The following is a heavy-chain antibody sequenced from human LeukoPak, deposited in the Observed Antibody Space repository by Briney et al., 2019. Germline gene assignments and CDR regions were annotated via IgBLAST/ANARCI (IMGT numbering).Heavy chain of an antibody. CDR3: ARDPGSGWYYFDY. CDR1: GGPFRSYH. Sequence: SEALFLTCSVSGGPFRSYHWGWVRQPPGKGLGWVGYIYYNGSTNYKPSLKSRVTISVDTSKNQFSLKLSSVTAADTAVYYCARDPGSGWYYFDYWGQGTLVTVSS. J-gene: IGHJ4*02. V-gene: IGHV4-59*01. D-gene: IGHD6-19*01. CDR2: IYYNGST.